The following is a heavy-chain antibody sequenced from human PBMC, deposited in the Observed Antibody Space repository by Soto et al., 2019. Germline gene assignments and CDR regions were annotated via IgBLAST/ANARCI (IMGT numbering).Heavy chain of an antibody. D-gene: IGHD2-15*01. V-gene: IGHV4-30-4*01. CDR1: GGSISSGDYY. J-gene: IGHJ6*02. CDR2: IYYSGST. Sequence: SETLSLTCTVSGGSISSGDYYWSWIRQPPGKGLEWIGYIYYSGSTYYNPSLKSRVTISVDTSKNQFSLKLSSVTAADTAVYYCARHEVVAASFVNYYYGMDVWGQGTTVTVSS. CDR3: ARHEVVAASFVNYYYGMDV.